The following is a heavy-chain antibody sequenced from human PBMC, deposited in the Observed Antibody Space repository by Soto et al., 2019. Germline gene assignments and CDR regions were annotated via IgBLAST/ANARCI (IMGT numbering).Heavy chain of an antibody. D-gene: IGHD3-9*01. J-gene: IGHJ5*02. Sequence: GGSLRLSCAASGFTVSSNYMSWVRQAPGKGLEWVSVNYSGGSTYYADSVKGRFTTTRNNSKNTPYIEMSSLRSEDTAVYYCARAPLSRYDIFEGPHSGAWFDPWGQGTLVTVSS. CDR1: GFTVSSNY. CDR3: ARAPLSRYDIFEGPHSGAWFDP. V-gene: IGHV3-53*04. CDR2: NYSGGST.